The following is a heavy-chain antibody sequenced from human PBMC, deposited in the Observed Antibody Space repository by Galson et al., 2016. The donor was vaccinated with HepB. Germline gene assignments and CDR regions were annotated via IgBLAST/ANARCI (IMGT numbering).Heavy chain of an antibody. V-gene: IGHV3-23*01. Sequence: SLRLSCAASGVGFNTYAMTWVRQAPGKGLEWVATVRDSTGDIHFADSVKGRFSVSRDNSRDVIHLQMSSLRAEDTAIYYCARDLEGFQDYFDSWGQGTLVTVSS. J-gene: IGHJ4*02. D-gene: IGHD2-21*01. CDR3: ARDLEGFQDYFDS. CDR1: GVGFNTYA. CDR2: VRDSTGDI.